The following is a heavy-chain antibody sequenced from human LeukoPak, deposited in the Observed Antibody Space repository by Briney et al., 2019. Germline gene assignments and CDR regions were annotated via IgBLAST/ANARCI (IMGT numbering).Heavy chain of an antibody. CDR3: ARDIQGAVDY. CDR1: GGSISSSSYY. D-gene: IGHD4/OR15-4a*01. V-gene: IGHV4-39*02. J-gene: IGHJ4*02. CDR2: IYYSGST. Sequence: SETLSLTCTVSGGSISSSSYYWGWIRQPPGKGLEWIGSIYYSGSTYYNPSLKSRVTISVDTSKNQFSLKLSSVTAADTAVYYCARDIQGAVDYWGQGTLVTVSS.